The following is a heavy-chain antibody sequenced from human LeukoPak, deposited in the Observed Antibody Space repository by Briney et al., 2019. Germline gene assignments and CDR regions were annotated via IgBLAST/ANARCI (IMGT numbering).Heavy chain of an antibody. J-gene: IGHJ5*02. CDR2: ISSDGTTT. D-gene: IGHD3-10*01. V-gene: IGHV3-74*01. Sequence: PGGSLRLSCAASAFTFSRYWMHWVRQTPGEGLVWVSRISSDGTTTTYADSVKGRFTISRDNARSTLYLQMNSLRAEDTAVYYCARFVYDSGSLSWGQGALVTVSS. CDR3: ARFVYDSGSLS. CDR1: AFTFSRYW.